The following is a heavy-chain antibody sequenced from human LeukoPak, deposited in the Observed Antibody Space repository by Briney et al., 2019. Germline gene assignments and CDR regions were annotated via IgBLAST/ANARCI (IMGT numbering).Heavy chain of an antibody. CDR3: ARTRYFDL. CDR1: GGSFSGYY. CDR2: INHSGST. V-gene: IGHV4-34*01. J-gene: IGHJ2*01. Sequence: SETLSLTCAVYGGSFSGYYWSWIRQPPGKGLEWIGEINHSGSTNYNPSLKTRVTISVDTSKNQFSLKLSSVTAADTAVYYCARTRYFDLWGRGTLVTVSS.